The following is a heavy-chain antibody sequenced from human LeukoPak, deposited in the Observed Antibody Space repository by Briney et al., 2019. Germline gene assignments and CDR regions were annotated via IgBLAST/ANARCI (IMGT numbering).Heavy chain of an antibody. CDR2: INPNSGGT. CDR3: ARVVRGAAAGNNWFDP. V-gene: IGHV1-2*02. CDR1: GYTFTGSY. Sequence: VSVKVSCKASGYTFTGSYMHWVRQAPGQGLEWMGWINPNSGGTNYAQKFQGRVTMTRDTSISTAYMELSRLRSDDTAVYYCARVVRGAAAGNNWFDPWGQGTLVTVSS. D-gene: IGHD6-13*01. J-gene: IGHJ5*02.